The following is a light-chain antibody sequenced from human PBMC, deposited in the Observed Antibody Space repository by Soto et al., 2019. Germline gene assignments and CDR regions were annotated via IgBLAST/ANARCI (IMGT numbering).Light chain of an antibody. CDR1: QSVSSSY. Sequence: EIVLTQSPDTLSLSPGARAPLSCRASQSVSSSYLAWYQQKPGQAPRLLIYGASSRATGIPDRFSGSGSGTDFTLTISRLEPEDFAVYYCQQYGSSPPITFGQGTRLEI. CDR2: GAS. J-gene: IGKJ5*01. V-gene: IGKV3-20*01. CDR3: QQYGSSPPIT.